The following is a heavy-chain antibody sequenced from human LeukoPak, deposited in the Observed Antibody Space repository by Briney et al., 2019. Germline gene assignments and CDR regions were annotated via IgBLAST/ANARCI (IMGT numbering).Heavy chain of an antibody. Sequence: ASVKVSCKVSGYTVTELSMHWVRQSPGKGLEWMGGFHPEDGETIYAQKFQGRVTMTEDTSTDTAYMELSSLRSEDTAVYYCARGVMATILTPFDYWGQGTLVTVSS. CDR3: ARGVMATILTPFDY. D-gene: IGHD5-24*01. V-gene: IGHV1-24*01. CDR2: FHPEDGET. J-gene: IGHJ4*02. CDR1: GYTVTELS.